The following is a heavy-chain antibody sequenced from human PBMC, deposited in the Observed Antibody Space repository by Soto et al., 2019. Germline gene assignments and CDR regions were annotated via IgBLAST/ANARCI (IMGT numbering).Heavy chain of an antibody. D-gene: IGHD1-26*01. CDR1: GFTFSSYS. CDR2: ISSCSRYI. Sequence: EVQLVESGGGLVKPGGSLRLSCAASGFTFSSYSMNWVRQAPGQGLEWVSSISSCSRYIYYADSVKGRFTISRDNAKNPLDLQLNSLRAEDTAVYYCARGRWEQRNALDIWGQGTMVTVSS. J-gene: IGHJ3*02. CDR3: ARGRWEQRNALDI. V-gene: IGHV3-21*01.